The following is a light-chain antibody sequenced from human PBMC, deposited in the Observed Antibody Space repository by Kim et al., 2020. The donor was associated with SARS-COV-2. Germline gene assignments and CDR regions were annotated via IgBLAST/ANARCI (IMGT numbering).Light chain of an antibody. CDR3: QAWDSGAVI. J-gene: IGLJ2*01. CDR2: HDT. CDR1: ELGDKY. Sequence: SYELTLPPSVSVSPGQTASITCSGDELGDKYVCWYQQKPGQPPVLVIYHDTKRPSGIPERFSGSNSGNTATLTVSGTQPMDEADYYCQAWDSGAVIFGVG. V-gene: IGLV3-1*01.